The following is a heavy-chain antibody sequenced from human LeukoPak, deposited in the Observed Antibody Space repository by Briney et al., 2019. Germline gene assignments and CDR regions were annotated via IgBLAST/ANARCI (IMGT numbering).Heavy chain of an antibody. D-gene: IGHD5-18*01. CDR1: GFTFSSYW. J-gene: IGHJ3*02. CDR3: AGVDAAMPGAFDI. Sequence: GGSLRLSCAASGFTFSSYWMHWVRQAPGKGLEWVAAISYDGSNKYSADSVKGRFTISRDNSKNTLYLQMNSLRADDTAVYYCAGVDAAMPGAFDIWGQGTTVTVSS. CDR2: ISYDGSNK. V-gene: IGHV3-30*03.